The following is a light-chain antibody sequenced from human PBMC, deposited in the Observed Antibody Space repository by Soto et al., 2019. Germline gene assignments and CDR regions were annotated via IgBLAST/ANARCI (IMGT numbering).Light chain of an antibody. J-gene: IGLJ1*01. CDR3: TSYAGGNNV. V-gene: IGLV2-8*01. CDR2: WVN. Sequence: QPVLTQPPSASGSPGQSVTISCTGTSSDVGGYNYVSWYQQNPGKVPKLMIYWVNNRPSGVPDRFSGSKSGNTASLTVSGLQAEDEADYYCTSYAGGNNVFGTGTKVTVL. CDR1: SSDVGGYNY.